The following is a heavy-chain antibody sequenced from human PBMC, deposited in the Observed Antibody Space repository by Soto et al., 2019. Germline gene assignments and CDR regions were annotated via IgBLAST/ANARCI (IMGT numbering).Heavy chain of an antibody. CDR3: ATRSYNSSSWFHYYGMDV. V-gene: IGHV4-59*01. D-gene: IGHD6-13*01. Sequence: SETLSLTCTVSGGSISSYYWSWIRQPPGKGLEWIGYIYYSGSTNYNPSLKSRVTISVDTSKNQFSLKLSSVTAADTAVYYCATRSYNSSSWFHYYGMDVWGQGTTVTVSS. CDR1: GGSISSYY. CDR2: IYYSGST. J-gene: IGHJ6*02.